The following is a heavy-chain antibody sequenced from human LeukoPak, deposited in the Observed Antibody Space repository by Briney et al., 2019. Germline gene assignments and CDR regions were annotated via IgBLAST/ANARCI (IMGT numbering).Heavy chain of an antibody. Sequence: ASVKVSCKASGYNSMSLGISWVKQAPGQGLEWMGWISVHYGNTNYAQKFQDRFTMTTDTSTSTAYMELRSLRSDDTAVYYCGTGPYYFDIWGQGTLVTVSS. CDR3: GTGPYYFDI. CDR1: GYNSMSLG. V-gene: IGHV1-18*01. CDR2: ISVHYGNT. D-gene: IGHD1-1*01. J-gene: IGHJ4*02.